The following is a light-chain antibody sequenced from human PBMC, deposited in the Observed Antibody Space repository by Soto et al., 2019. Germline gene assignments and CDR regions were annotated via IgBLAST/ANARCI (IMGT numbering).Light chain of an antibody. V-gene: IGKV1-39*01. Sequence: DLHMTQSPSSLPASLGDRVNITCRASQSISSYLNWYQQKPGKAPKLLIYAASSLQSGVPSRFSGSGSGTDFTLTISSLQPEDFATYYCQQSYSTLWTFGQGTKVDIK. J-gene: IGKJ1*01. CDR1: QSISSY. CDR2: AAS. CDR3: QQSYSTLWT.